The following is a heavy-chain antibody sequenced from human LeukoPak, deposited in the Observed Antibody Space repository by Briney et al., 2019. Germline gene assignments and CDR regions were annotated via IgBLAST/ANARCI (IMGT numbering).Heavy chain of an antibody. D-gene: IGHD6-13*01. Sequence: SETLSLTCAVYGGSFSGYYWSWIRQPPGKGLEWIGGINHSGSTNYNPSLKSRVTISVDTSKNQFSLKLSSVTAADTAVYYCARGSGIAAAGTRDFDYWGQGTLVTVSS. CDR2: INHSGST. V-gene: IGHV4-34*01. CDR1: GGSFSGYY. J-gene: IGHJ4*02. CDR3: ARGSGIAAAGTRDFDY.